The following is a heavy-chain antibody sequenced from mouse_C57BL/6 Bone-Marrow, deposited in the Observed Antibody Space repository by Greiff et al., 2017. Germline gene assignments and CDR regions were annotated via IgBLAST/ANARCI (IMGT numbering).Heavy chain of an antibody. CDR2: INPNYGTT. D-gene: IGHD1-1*02. CDR1: GYSFTDYN. J-gene: IGHJ3*01. CDR3: AREGDYAWFAY. V-gene: IGHV1-39*01. Sequence: EVQGVESGPELVKPGASVKISCKASGYSFTDYNMNWVKQSNGKSLEWIGVINPNYGTTSYNQKFKGKATLTVDQSSSTAYMQLNSLTSEDSAVFYCAREGDYAWFAYWGQGTLVTVSA.